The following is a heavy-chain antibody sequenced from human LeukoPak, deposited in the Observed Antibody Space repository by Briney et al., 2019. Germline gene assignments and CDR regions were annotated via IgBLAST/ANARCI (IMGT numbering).Heavy chain of an antibody. CDR2: IYSDGST. CDR1: GFSSSTNY. CDR3: TTSPNSGYDL. V-gene: IGHV3-53*01. Sequence: GGPLRLSCAPSGFSSSTNYMRWVGQAPGKGLEWVSVIYSDGSTYYADSVKGRFTISRDNSKNTLYLQLNSLRAEDTAVYYCTTSPNSGYDLGGQGTLVTVSS. J-gene: IGHJ4*02. D-gene: IGHD5-12*01.